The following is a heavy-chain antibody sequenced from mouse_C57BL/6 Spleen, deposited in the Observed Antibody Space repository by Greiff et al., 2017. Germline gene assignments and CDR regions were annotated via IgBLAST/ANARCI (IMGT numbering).Heavy chain of an antibody. V-gene: IGHV1-20*01. CDR1: GYSFTGYF. D-gene: IGHD1-1*01. Sequence: EVQRVESGPELVKPGASVKISCKASGYSFTGYFMNWVMQSHGKSLEWIGRINPYNGDTFYNQKFKGKATLTVDKSSSTAHMELRSLTSEDSAVYYCARSITTVTGDFDVWGTGTTVTVSS. CDR2: INPYNGDT. J-gene: IGHJ1*03. CDR3: ARSITTVTGDFDV.